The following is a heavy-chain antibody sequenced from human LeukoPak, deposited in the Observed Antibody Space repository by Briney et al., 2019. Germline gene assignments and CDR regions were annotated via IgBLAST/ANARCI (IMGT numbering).Heavy chain of an antibody. CDR1: GGTFSSYA. CDR2: IIPILGIA. V-gene: IGHV1-69*04. D-gene: IGHD6-13*01. J-gene: IGHJ6*03. Sequence: GASVKVSCKAYGGTFSSYAISWVRQAPGQGLEWMGRIIPILGIANYAPKFQGRVTITADKTTSTAYMELSSLRSEDTAVYYCTSPGYSSSWYDYYYMDVWGKGTTVTVSS. CDR3: TSPGYSSSWYDYYYMDV.